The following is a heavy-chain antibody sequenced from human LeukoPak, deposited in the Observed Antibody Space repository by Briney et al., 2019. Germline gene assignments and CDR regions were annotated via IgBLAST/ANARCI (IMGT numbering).Heavy chain of an antibody. CDR2: ISSGGGYI. D-gene: IGHD2-8*01. V-gene: IGHV3-21*01. CDR1: GFTFSSYA. CDR3: ARAGVRSRQYFDY. Sequence: GGSLRLSCAASGFTFSSYAMSWVRQAPGKGLEWVSSISSGGGYIYYADSMKGRFTISRDNAKNSLYLQMNSLRAEDTAVYYCARAGVRSRQYFDYWGQGTLVTVSS. J-gene: IGHJ4*02.